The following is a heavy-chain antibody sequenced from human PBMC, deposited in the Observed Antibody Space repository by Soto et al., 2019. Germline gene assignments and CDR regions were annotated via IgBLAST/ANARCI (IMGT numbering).Heavy chain of an antibody. J-gene: IGHJ4*02. Sequence: SETLSLTCTVSGGSISSSSYYWGWIRQAPGKGLEWIGTIYYSGSTNYNPSLKSRVTISVDTSKNQFSLKLSSVTSADTAVYYCARPSGSYLYYFDYWGQGTLVTVSS. CDR2: IYYSGST. CDR1: GGSISSSSYY. CDR3: ARPSGSYLYYFDY. D-gene: IGHD1-26*01. V-gene: IGHV4-39*01.